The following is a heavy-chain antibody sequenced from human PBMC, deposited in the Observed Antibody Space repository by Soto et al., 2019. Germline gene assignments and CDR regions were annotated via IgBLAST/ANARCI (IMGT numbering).Heavy chain of an antibody. CDR3: ARGASGVLYYFDY. D-gene: IGHD3-16*01. Sequence: ASVKVSCKAPGYTFTGYYMHWVRQAPGQGLEWMGWINPNSGGTNYAQKFQGWVTMTRDTSISTAYMELSRLRSDDTAVYYCARGASGVLYYFDYWGQGTLVTVSS. V-gene: IGHV1-2*04. CDR1: GYTFTGYY. J-gene: IGHJ4*02. CDR2: INPNSGGT.